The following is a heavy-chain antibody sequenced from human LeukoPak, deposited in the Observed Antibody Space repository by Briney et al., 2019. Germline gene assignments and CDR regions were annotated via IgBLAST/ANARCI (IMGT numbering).Heavy chain of an antibody. Sequence: GGSLRLSCAASGFSFSSHSMNWVRQAPGKGLEWVSYISGRSDVILYADSVKGRFTISRDNSKNTLYLQMNSLRAEDTAVYYCARGPYGSGSYLFDPWGQGTLVTVSS. CDR2: ISGRSDVI. V-gene: IGHV3-48*01. J-gene: IGHJ5*02. CDR3: ARGPYGSGSYLFDP. CDR1: GFSFSSHS. D-gene: IGHD3-10*01.